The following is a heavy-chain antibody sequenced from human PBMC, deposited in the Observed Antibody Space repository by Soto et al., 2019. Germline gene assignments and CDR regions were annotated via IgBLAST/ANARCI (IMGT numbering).Heavy chain of an antibody. CDR1: GFTFSNYG. Sequence: PGGSLRLSCVASGFTFSNYGMHWVRQAPGKGLEWVAGIDYNEINQYYIDPVEGRFTISRDQSKNTLYLQMNSLRAEDTAVYYCARDFCPVPTCYDLWGQGVLVTVSS. D-gene: IGHD2-2*01. V-gene: IGHV3-33*01. J-gene: IGHJ4*02. CDR2: IDYNEINQ. CDR3: ARDFCPVPTCYDL.